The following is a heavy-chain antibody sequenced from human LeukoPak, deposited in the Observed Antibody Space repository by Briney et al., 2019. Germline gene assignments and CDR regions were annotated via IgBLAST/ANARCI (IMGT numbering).Heavy chain of an antibody. CDR1: GYTFTSYG. J-gene: IGHJ4*02. V-gene: IGHV1-18*01. Sequence: VSVKVSCKASGYTFTSYGISWVRQAPGQGLEWMGWISAYNGNTNYAQKLQGRVTMTTDTSTSTAYMELRSLRSDDTAVYYCARGTYYYDPVVGRGNDYWGQGTLVTVSS. CDR3: ARGTYYYDPVVGRGNDY. CDR2: ISAYNGNT. D-gene: IGHD3-22*01.